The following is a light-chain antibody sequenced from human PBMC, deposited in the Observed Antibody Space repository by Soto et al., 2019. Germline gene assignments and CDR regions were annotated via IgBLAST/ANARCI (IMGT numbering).Light chain of an antibody. J-gene: IGKJ5*01. CDR1: QSINNW. CDR3: QQYNSYST. Sequence: DIQMTQSPPTLSASVGARVPSTCRASQSINNWLAWYQQKPGKAPKLLIYDASSLESGVPSRFSGSGSGTEFTLTISSLQPDDFATYYCQQYNSYSTFGQGTRLEIK. V-gene: IGKV1-5*01. CDR2: DAS.